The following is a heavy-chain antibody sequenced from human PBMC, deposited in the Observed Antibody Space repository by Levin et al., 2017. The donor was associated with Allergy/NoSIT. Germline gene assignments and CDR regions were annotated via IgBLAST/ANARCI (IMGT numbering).Heavy chain of an antibody. Sequence: GESLKISCAASGFTFSSYWMSWVRQAPGKGLEWVANIKQDGSEKYYVDSVKGRFTISRDNAKNSLYLQMNSLRAEDTAVYYCARDIFQVYYYDSSATDDAFDIWGQGTMVTVSS. CDR1: GFTFSSYW. V-gene: IGHV3-7*01. J-gene: IGHJ3*02. D-gene: IGHD3-22*01. CDR3: ARDIFQVYYYDSSATDDAFDI. CDR2: IKQDGSEK.